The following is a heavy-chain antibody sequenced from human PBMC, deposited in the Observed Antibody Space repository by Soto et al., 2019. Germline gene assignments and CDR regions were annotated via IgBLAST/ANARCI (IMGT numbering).Heavy chain of an antibody. CDR1: GGTFSSYA. J-gene: IGHJ6*02. CDR3: ARDIVLVPAATSYGMDV. CDR2: IIPIFGTA. D-gene: IGHD2-2*01. Sequence: QVQLVQSGAEVKKPGSSVKVSCKASGGTFSSYAISWVRQAPGQGLEWMGGIIPIFGTANYAQKFQGRVTITADESTSTAYMELSSLRSEDTAVYYCARDIVLVPAATSYGMDVWGQGTTVTVSS. V-gene: IGHV1-69*12.